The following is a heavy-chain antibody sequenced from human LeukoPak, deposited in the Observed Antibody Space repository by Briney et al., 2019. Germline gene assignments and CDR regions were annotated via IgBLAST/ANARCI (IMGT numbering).Heavy chain of an antibody. J-gene: IGHJ4*02. D-gene: IGHD6-25*01. V-gene: IGHV3-7*01. CDR3: ATSDDSAATY. Sequence: GGSLRLSCAASGFTFSKFWMSWVRQAPGKGLEWVANIKEDGSTKHYVDSVKGRFTISRDNAKNSLSMQMNYLRVEDTAVYYCATSDDSAATYWGQGTLVTVSS. CDR1: GFTFSKFW. CDR2: IKEDGSTK.